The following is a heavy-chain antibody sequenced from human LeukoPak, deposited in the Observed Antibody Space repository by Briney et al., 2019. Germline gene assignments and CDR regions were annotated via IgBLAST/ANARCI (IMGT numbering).Heavy chain of an antibody. CDR2: IGNSGSPI. V-gene: IGHV3-48*03. D-gene: IGHD1-26*01. CDR3: ARDTSEKPRGYFDY. Sequence: PGGSLRLSCAASGFTFSSYEMNWVRQAPGKGLVWVSYIGNSGSPIYYADSVKGRFTISRDNAKNSLYLQMNSLRAEDTAVYYCARDTSEKPRGYFDYWGQGTLVTVSP. J-gene: IGHJ4*02. CDR1: GFTFSSYE.